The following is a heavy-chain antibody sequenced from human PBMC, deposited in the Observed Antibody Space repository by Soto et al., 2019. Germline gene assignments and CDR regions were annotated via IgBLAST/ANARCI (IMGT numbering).Heavy chain of an antibody. V-gene: IGHV4-34*01. CDR3: AREGVDCSSTSCYSRRYYYYYYYMDV. Sequence: SETLSLTCAVYGGSFSGYYWSWFRQPPGKGLEWIGEINHSGSTNYNPSLKSRVTISVDTSKNQFSLKLSSVAAADTAVYYCAREGVDCSSTSCYSRRYYYYYYYMDVWGKGTTVTAP. D-gene: IGHD2-2*01. J-gene: IGHJ6*03. CDR2: INHSGST. CDR1: GGSFSGYY.